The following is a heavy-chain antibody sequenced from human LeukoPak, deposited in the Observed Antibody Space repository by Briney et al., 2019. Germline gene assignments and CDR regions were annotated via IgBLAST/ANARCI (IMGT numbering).Heavy chain of an antibody. D-gene: IGHD2-15*01. CDR1: GGSFSGYY. CDR3: AREGVVVVAASGLFDY. CDR2: ITHSGST. Sequence: SETLSLTCAVYGGSFSGYYWSWIRQPPGKGRGWIGEITHSGSTNYNPSLKSRVTISVDTSKNQFSLKLSSVTAADTAVYYCAREGVVVVAASGLFDYWGQGTLVTVSS. V-gene: IGHV4-34*01. J-gene: IGHJ4*02.